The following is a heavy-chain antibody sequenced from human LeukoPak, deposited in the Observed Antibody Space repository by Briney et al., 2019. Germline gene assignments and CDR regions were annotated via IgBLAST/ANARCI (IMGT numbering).Heavy chain of an antibody. V-gene: IGHV4-59*01. D-gene: IGHD3-22*01. Sequence: SETLSLTCTVSGGSISSYYWTWTRQPPGKGLEWIGYIYYSGSTNYNPSLKSRVTISVDTSQNQFSLQLSSVTAADTAVYYCARVGYYYDASGIYYFDYWGQGTLVTVSS. CDR1: GGSISSYY. J-gene: IGHJ4*02. CDR3: ARVGYYYDASGIYYFDY. CDR2: IYYSGST.